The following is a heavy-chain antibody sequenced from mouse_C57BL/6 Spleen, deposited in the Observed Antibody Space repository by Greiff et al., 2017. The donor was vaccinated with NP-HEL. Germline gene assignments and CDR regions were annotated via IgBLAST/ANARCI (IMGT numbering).Heavy chain of an antibody. CDR3: ARWYYGSRGFAY. Sequence: VQLQQSGPELVKPGASVKISCKASGYTFTDYYINWVKQRPGQGIEWIGWIYPGSGNTKDNEKFKGKATLTVDTSSSTDYMQLSSLTSEDSAVYFGARWYYGSRGFAYWGQGTLVTVSS. V-gene: IGHV1-84*01. CDR2: IYPGSGNT. CDR1: GYTFTDYY. D-gene: IGHD1-1*01. J-gene: IGHJ3*01.